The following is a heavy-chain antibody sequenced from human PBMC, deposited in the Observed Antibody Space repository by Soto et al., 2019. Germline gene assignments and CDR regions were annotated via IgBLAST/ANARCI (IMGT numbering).Heavy chain of an antibody. V-gene: IGHV3-33*01. D-gene: IGHD3-3*01. CDR3: ARFHGYDFRSGSPVSLDP. CDR2: IWYDGSNK. Sequence: GGSLRLSCAASGFTFSSYGMHWVRQAPGKGLEWVAVIWYDGSNKYYADSVKGRFTISRDNSKNTLYLQMNSLRAEDTAVYYCARFHGYDFRSGSPVSLDPWGQGTLVTVSS. J-gene: IGHJ5*02. CDR1: GFTFSSYG.